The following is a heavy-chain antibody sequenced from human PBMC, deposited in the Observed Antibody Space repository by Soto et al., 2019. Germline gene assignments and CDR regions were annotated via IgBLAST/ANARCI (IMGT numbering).Heavy chain of an antibody. CDR2: IYYSGST. CDR1: VGSISSSSYY. V-gene: IGHV4-39*01. D-gene: IGHD1-26*01. Sequence: QLQLQESGPGLVKPSETLSLTCTVSVGSISSSSYYWGWIRQPPGKGLEWIGSIYYSGSTYYNPSLKSPVTSTVDTSKNQFSLKLSSVTAADTAVYYCAVGIIRVGAQTHFDYWGQGTLVTVSS. CDR3: AVGIIRVGAQTHFDY. J-gene: IGHJ4*02.